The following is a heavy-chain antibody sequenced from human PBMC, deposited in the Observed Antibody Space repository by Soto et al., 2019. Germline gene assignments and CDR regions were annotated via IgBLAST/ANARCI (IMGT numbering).Heavy chain of an antibody. CDR1: GGSFSGYY. V-gene: IGHV4-34*01. CDR2: INHSGST. Sequence: TLSLTCAVYGGSFSGYYWSWIRQPPGKGLEWIGEINHSGSTNYNPSLKSRVTISVDTSKNQFSLKLSSVTAADTAVYYCARDRRYYDFWSGYSKGVDYWGQGTLVIVSS. J-gene: IGHJ4*02. D-gene: IGHD3-3*01. CDR3: ARDRRYYDFWSGYSKGVDY.